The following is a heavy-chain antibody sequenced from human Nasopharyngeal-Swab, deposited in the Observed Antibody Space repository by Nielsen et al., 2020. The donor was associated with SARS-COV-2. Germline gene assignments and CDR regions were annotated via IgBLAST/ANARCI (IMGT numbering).Heavy chain of an antibody. D-gene: IGHD2-15*01. CDR2: ISSSSSYI. V-gene: IGHV3-21*01. Sequence: GKSLKISCAASGFTFSSYSMNWVRQAPGKGLEWVSSISSSSSYIYYADSVKGRFTISRDNAKNSLYLQMNSLRAEDTAVYYCARDICSGGSCYALGYWGQGTLVTVSS. J-gene: IGHJ4*02. CDR3: ARDICSGGSCYALGY. CDR1: GFTFSSYS.